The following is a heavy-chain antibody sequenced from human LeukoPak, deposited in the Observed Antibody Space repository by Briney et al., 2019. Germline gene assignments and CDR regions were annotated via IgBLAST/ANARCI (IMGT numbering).Heavy chain of an antibody. D-gene: IGHD6-13*01. CDR1: GGSISSYY. J-gene: IGHJ5*02. Sequence: SEALSLTCTVTGGSISSYYWSWIRQPPGKGLEWIGYIYYSGSTNYNPSLKSRVTISVDTSKNQFSLKLSSVTAADTAVYYYARDGAAAGNWFDPWGQGTLVTVSS. CDR2: IYYSGST. CDR3: ARDGAAAGNWFDP. V-gene: IGHV4-59*01.